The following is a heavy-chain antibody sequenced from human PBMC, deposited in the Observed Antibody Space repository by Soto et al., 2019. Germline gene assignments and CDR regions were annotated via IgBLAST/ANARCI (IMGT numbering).Heavy chain of an antibody. V-gene: IGHV1-69*04. J-gene: IGHJ5*02. CDR2: IIPILGIA. D-gene: IGHD2-2*01. Sequence: SLKVSCKASGGTFSSYTISWVRQAPGQGLEWMGRIIPILGIANYAQKFQGRVTITADKSTSTAYMELSSLRSEDTAVYYCARDTPGYCSSTSCPYNWFDPWGQGTLVTVSS. CDR1: GGTFSSYT. CDR3: ARDTPGYCSSTSCPYNWFDP.